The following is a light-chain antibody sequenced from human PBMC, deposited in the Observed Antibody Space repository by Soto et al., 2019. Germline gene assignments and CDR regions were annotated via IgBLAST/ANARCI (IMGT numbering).Light chain of an antibody. CDR2: AAS. CDR1: QSISSY. J-gene: IGKJ4*01. Sequence: DIQMTQSPSSLSASVGDRVTITCRASQSISSYLNWYQQKPGKAPKLLIYAASTLQSGVPSRFSGSGSGTDFTLTISCLQSEDFATYYCQQYYSSLTFGGGTKVDIK. V-gene: IGKV1-39*01. CDR3: QQYYSSLT.